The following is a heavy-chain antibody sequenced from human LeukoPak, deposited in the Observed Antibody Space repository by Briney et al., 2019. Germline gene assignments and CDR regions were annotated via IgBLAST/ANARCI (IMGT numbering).Heavy chain of an antibody. D-gene: IGHD3-22*01. V-gene: IGHV4-38-2*02. CDR2: IYHSGST. Sequence: SETLSLTCTVSGYSISSGYYWGWIRQPPGKGLEWIGSIYHSGSTYYNPSLKSRVTISVDTSKKLFSLKLSSVTAADTAVYYCARHLFGSGYYPDYWGQGTLVTVSS. CDR3: ARHLFGSGYYPDY. J-gene: IGHJ4*02. CDR1: GYSISSGYY.